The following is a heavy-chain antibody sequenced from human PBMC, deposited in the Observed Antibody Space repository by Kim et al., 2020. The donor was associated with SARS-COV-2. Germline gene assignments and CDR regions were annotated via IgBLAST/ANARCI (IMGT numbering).Heavy chain of an antibody. J-gene: IGHJ4*02. CDR3: AREKGSYYGSGSFDY. V-gene: IGHV1-3*01. Sequence: QEFQGRVTITRDTSASTAYMELSSLRSEDTAVYYCAREKGSYYGSGSFDYWGQGTLVTVSS. D-gene: IGHD3-10*01.